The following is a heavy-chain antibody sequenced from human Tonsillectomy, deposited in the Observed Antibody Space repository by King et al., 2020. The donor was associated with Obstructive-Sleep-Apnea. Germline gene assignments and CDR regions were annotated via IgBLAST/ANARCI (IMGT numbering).Heavy chain of an antibody. D-gene: IGHD3-10*01. J-gene: IGHJ4*02. V-gene: IGHV3-30*02. CDR2: IRYDGSNK. CDR1: GFTFSSYG. CDR3: AKDWGYYGSGSYLFDY. Sequence: QLVESGGGVVQPGGSLRLSCAASGFTFSSYGMHWVRQAPGKGLEWVAFIRYDGSNKYYADSVKGRFTISRDNSKNTLYLQMNSLRAEDTAVYYCAKDWGYYGSGSYLFDYWGQGTLVTVSS.